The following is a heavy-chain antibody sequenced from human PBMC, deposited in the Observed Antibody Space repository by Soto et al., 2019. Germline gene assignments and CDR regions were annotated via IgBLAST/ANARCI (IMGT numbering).Heavy chain of an antibody. CDR2: IDPSDSYT. CDR3: ERHEKLGESSVP. V-gene: IGHV5-10-1*01. Sequence: PGESLKISCKGSGYSFTSYWISWVRQMPGKGLEWMGRIDPSDSYTNYSPSFQGHVTISADKSISTAYLQWSSLKASDTAMYYCERHEKLGESSVPWGQGTLVTVSS. J-gene: IGHJ5*02. D-gene: IGHD3-10*01. CDR1: GYSFTSYW.